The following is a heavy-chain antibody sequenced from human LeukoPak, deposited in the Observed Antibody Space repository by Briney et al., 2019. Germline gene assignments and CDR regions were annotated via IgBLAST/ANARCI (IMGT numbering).Heavy chain of an antibody. CDR1: GYTFTSYA. V-gene: IGHV1-69*05. CDR3: ARESSTSKPRGAFDI. J-gene: IGHJ3*02. Sequence: SVKVSCKASGYTFTSYAMHWVRQAPGQRLEWMGWIIPIFGTANYAQKFQGRVTITTDESTSTAYMELSSLRSEDTAVYYCARESSTSKPRGAFDIWGQGTMVTVSS. CDR2: IIPIFGTA. D-gene: IGHD2-2*01.